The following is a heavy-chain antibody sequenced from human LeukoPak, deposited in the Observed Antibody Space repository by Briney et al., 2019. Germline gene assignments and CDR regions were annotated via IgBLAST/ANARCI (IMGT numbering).Heavy chain of an antibody. J-gene: IGHJ6*03. V-gene: IGHV4-61*09. Sequence: PSETLSLTCTVSGDSMNSGSYFWNWIRQPAGKGLEFIGHIYSSGSTHYNPSLKSRVTISVDTSKNQISLKLSSMTAADTAVYCARVGGDYSYYYMDVWGKGTSVTVSS. CDR1: GDSMNSGSYF. D-gene: IGHD2-21*01. CDR2: IYSSGST. CDR3: ARVGGDYSYYYMDV.